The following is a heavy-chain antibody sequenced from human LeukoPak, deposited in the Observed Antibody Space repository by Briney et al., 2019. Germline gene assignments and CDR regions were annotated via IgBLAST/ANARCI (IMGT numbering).Heavy chain of an antibody. CDR1: GGSISSYY. V-gene: IGHV4-59*01. CDR2: IYYSGST. CDR3: ARAPEATAMVDY. Sequence: ETLSLTCTVSGGSISSYYWSWIRQPPGKGLEWIGYIYYSGSTNYNPSLKSRVTISVDTSKNQFSLKLSSVTAADTAVYYCARAPEATAMVDYWGQGTLVTVSS. D-gene: IGHD5-18*01. J-gene: IGHJ4*02.